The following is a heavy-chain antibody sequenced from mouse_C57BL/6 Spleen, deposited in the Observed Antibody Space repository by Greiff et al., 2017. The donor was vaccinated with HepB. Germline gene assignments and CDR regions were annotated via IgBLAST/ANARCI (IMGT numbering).Heavy chain of an antibody. CDR3: ARSKDYDGGYAMDY. CDR2: IHPNSGST. V-gene: IGHV1-64*01. J-gene: IGHJ4*01. CDR1: GYTFTSYW. Sequence: VQLQQPGAELVKPGASVKLSCKASGYTFTSYWMHWVKQRPGQGLEWIGMIHPNSGSTNYNEKFKSKATLTVDKSSSTAYMQLSSLTSEDSAVYYCARSKDYDGGYAMDYWGQGTSVTVSA. D-gene: IGHD2-4*01.